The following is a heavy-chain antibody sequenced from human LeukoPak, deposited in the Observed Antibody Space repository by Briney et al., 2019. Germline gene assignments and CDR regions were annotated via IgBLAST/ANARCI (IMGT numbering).Heavy chain of an antibody. CDR2: IYYSGST. Sequence: SETLSLTCTVSGGSISSYYWSWIRQPPGKGLEWIGYIYYSGSTNYNPSLKSRVTISGDASKNQFYLKLSSVIAAGTAVYYGARLGGSGWYGGNWNGVGPWGQGTLVTVPS. V-gene: IGHV4-59*01. CDR3: ARLGGSGWYGGNWNGVGP. J-gene: IGHJ5*02. D-gene: IGHD6-19*01. CDR1: GGSISSYY.